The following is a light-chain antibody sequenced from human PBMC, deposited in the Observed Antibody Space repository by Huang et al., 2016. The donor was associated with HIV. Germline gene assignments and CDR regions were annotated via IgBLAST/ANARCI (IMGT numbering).Light chain of an antibody. CDR3: QHYRVWPPVYT. Sequence: EIVMTQSPATLSVSPGERATLSCRASQPVSSNLAWYQQKPGQAPRRLIYAASTRATDIPARFSGSGSGTEFTLTISSLQSEDFAVYYCQHYRVWPPVYTFGQGTKLEIK. CDR1: QPVSSN. V-gene: IGKV3-15*01. CDR2: AAS. J-gene: IGKJ2*01.